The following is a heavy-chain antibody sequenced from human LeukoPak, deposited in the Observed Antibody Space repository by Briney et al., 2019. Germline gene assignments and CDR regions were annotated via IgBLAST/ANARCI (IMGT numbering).Heavy chain of an antibody. V-gene: IGHV3-30-3*01. CDR2: ISYDGSSK. CDR1: GFTFSNYA. Sequence: GRSLRLSCAASGFTFSNYAMHWVRQAPGKGPEWVAIISYDGSSKHYADSVKGRFTISRDSSKNTLYLQMNSLRTEDTAVYYCAREELGYEVGYWGQGTLVTVSS. CDR3: AREELGYEVGY. D-gene: IGHD1-26*01. J-gene: IGHJ4*02.